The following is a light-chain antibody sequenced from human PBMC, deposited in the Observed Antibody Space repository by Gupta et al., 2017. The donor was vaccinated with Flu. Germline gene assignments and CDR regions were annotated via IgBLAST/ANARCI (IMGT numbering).Light chain of an antibody. CDR2: DTS. V-gene: IGLV7-46*01. Sequence: QAVVTQEPSLTVSPGGTVTLTCGSSTGAVTSGHYPYWFQQKPGQAPRTLIYDTSNKHSGTPARFSGSLLGGKAALTLSGAQHEEEAEYYCLRAYSGGRRVFGGGTKLTVL. CDR1: TGAVTSGHY. J-gene: IGLJ3*02. CDR3: LRAYSGGRRV.